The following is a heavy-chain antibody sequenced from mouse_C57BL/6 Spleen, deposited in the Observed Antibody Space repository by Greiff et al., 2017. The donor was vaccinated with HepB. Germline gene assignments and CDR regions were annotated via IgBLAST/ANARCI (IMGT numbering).Heavy chain of an antibody. CDR3: ARRITTVVYWYFDV. CDR1: GYAFSSSW. CDR2: IYPGDGDT. Sequence: QVQLKQSGPELVKPGASVKISCKASGYAFSSSWMNWVKQRPGKGLEWIGRIYPGDGDTNYNGKFKGKATLTADKSSSTAYMQLSSLTSEDSAVYCCARRITTVVYWYFDVWGTGTTVTVSS. D-gene: IGHD1-1*01. V-gene: IGHV1-82*01. J-gene: IGHJ1*03.